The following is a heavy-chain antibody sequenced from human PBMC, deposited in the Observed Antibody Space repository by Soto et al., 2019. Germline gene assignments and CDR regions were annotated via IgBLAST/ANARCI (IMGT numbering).Heavy chain of an antibody. CDR1: GFTFSDHY. D-gene: IGHD3-16*01. J-gene: IGHJ4*02. Sequence: GGSLRLSCAASGFTFSDHYIDWVRQAPGKGLEWVARSKNKANSFTTEYAASVKGRFTISRDDSESSLFLQMNSLKTEDTAVYYCAIGGGSGPPRDDDYRGPGTSGTVSS. CDR3: AIGGGSGPPRDDDY. CDR2: SKNKANSFTT. V-gene: IGHV3-72*01.